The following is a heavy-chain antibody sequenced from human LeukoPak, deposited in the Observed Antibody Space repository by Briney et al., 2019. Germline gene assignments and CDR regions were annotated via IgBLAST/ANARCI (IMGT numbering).Heavy chain of an antibody. CDR3: ARDRTTYYYGSMDV. V-gene: IGHV3-11*04. D-gene: IGHD3-10*01. Sequence: GGSLRLSCAASGFTFSDYYMTWIRQAPGKGLEWVSYISSSGSSIYYADSVKGRFTISRDNSKNTLYLQMNSLRAEDTAVYYCARDRTTYYYGSMDVWGQGTTVTVSS. CDR2: ISSSGSSI. J-gene: IGHJ6*02. CDR1: GFTFSDYY.